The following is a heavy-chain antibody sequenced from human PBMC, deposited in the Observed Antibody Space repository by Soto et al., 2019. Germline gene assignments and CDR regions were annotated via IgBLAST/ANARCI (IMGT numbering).Heavy chain of an antibody. V-gene: IGHV5-51*03. D-gene: IGHD1-1*01. CDR3: ARLGGLERRRNWYDS. Sequence: EVQLVQSGEEVKKPGESLKISCEGSGYSFTSYWIVWVCQMPGKGLEWMGIIYPGDSDTRYSPSFQGQVTISADKSINTAYLQWSSLKASDTAMYYCARLGGLERRRNWYDSWGQGTLATVSS. CDR1: GYSFTSYW. CDR2: IYPGDSDT. J-gene: IGHJ5*01.